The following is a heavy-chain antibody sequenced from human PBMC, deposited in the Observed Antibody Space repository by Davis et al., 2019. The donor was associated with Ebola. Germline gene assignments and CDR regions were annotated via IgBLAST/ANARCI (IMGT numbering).Heavy chain of an antibody. V-gene: IGHV3-21*01. CDR2: ISSSSSYI. J-gene: IGHJ6*02. Sequence: GESLKISCAASGFSVTYNYMSWVRQAPGKGLEWVSSISSSSSYIYYADSVKGRFTISRDNAKNSLYLQMNSLRAEDTAVYYCARDAPDDSLYYYGTDVWGQGTTVTVSS. CDR3: ARDAPDDSLYYYGTDV. CDR1: GFSVTYNY. D-gene: IGHD2-15*01.